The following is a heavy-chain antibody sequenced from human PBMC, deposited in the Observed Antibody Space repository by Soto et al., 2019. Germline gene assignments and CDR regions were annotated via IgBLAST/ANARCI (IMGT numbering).Heavy chain of an antibody. D-gene: IGHD1-26*01. CDR1: GGFISSSNW. CDR2: IYHSGTT. Sequence: QVQLQESGPGLVKPSGTLSLTCAVSGGFISSSNWWSWVRQPPGKGLEWIGEIYHSGTTNYNPSLKIRVTISVDKSKNQFSLKLNSVTAADTAVYYCAGNSGTYSFDYWGQGTLVTVSS. V-gene: IGHV4-4*02. J-gene: IGHJ4*02. CDR3: AGNSGTYSFDY.